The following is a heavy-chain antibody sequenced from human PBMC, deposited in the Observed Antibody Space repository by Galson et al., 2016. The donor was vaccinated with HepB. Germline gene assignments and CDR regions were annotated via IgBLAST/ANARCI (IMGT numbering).Heavy chain of an antibody. Sequence: SLRLSCAASGFTFSNYAMNWVRQAPGKGLEWVSGISGNIIGTYHADSVKGRFTISRDNAKNTLYLQMNSLRAEDTAVYHCAKGTDNWNRYYMDVWGKGTMVTVSS. D-gene: IGHD1-20*01. CDR1: GFTFSNYA. J-gene: IGHJ6*03. CDR3: AKGTDNWNRYYMDV. CDR2: ISGNIIGT. V-gene: IGHV3-23*01.